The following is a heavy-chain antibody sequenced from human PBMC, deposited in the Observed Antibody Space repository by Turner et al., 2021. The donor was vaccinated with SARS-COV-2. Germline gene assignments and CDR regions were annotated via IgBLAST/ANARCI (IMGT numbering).Heavy chain of an antibody. J-gene: IGHJ6*02. Sequence: QLQLQESGPGLVKPSVTLSLTCTVSGGPISRSSYYWGLIRQPPGQGLEWIGDIYYSGDDYYNPSLKSRVTISVDTSKNQFSLKRSSVTAADTAVYYCAGGFGELLSEVVHYCGMDVWGQGTTVTVSS. D-gene: IGHD3-10*01. CDR2: IYYSGDD. CDR3: AGGFGELLSEVVHYCGMDV. CDR1: GGPISRSSYY. V-gene: IGHV4-39*01.